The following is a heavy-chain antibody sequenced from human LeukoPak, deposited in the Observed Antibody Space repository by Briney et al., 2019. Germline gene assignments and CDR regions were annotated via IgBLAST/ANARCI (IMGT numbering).Heavy chain of an antibody. J-gene: IGHJ3*02. CDR2: IYYSGST. D-gene: IGHD2-15*01. CDR1: GGSLSSYY. V-gene: IGHV4-59*01. CDR3: ARHCSGGRCYVAFDI. Sequence: SETLSLTCTVSGGSLSSYYWSWIRQPPGKGLEWIGYIYYSGSTNYNPSLKSRVTISVDTSKNQFSLKLSSVTAADTAVYYCARHCSGGRCYVAFDIWGQGTMVTVSS.